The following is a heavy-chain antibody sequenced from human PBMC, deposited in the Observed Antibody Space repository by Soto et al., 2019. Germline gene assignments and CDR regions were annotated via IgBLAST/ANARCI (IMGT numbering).Heavy chain of an antibody. CDR3: ARPKGSYSSGYYYFDY. CDR1: GGTFSTYA. V-gene: IGHV1-69*13. D-gene: IGHD6-19*01. J-gene: IGHJ4*02. CDR2: IIPLFGTA. Sequence: ASVKVSCKTAGGTFSTYAIYWGRQAPGQGLEWMGAIIPLFGTADYAQKFQGRVTITADESTSTAYMELSSLRSEDTAVYYCARPKGSYSSGYYYFDYWGQGTLVTVSS.